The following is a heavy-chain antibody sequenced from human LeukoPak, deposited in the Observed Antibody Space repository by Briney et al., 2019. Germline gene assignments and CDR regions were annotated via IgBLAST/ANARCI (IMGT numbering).Heavy chain of an antibody. Sequence: SETLSLTCTASGGSISSYYWSWIRQPPGKGLEWIGYIYYSGSTNYNPSLKSRVTISVDTSTNQFSLKLSSVTAADTAVYYCARGSDSSGYYSFYFDYWGQGTLVTVSS. V-gene: IGHV4-59*01. J-gene: IGHJ4*02. D-gene: IGHD3-22*01. CDR2: IYYSGST. CDR1: GGSISSYY. CDR3: ARGSDSSGYYSFYFDY.